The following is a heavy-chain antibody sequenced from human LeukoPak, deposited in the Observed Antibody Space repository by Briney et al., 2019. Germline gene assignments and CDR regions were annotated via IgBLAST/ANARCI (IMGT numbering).Heavy chain of an antibody. CDR2: ISNGGLSI. D-gene: IGHD5-18*01. Sequence: PGGSLRLSCAASGFTFSSYEMNWVRQAPGKGLEWVSYISNGGLSIYYADSVKGRFTISRDNSKNTLYLQMNSLRAEDTAVYYCAKDHLSTYSYGPDAFDIWGQGTMVTVPS. CDR3: AKDHLSTYSYGPDAFDI. V-gene: IGHV3-48*03. J-gene: IGHJ3*02. CDR1: GFTFSSYE.